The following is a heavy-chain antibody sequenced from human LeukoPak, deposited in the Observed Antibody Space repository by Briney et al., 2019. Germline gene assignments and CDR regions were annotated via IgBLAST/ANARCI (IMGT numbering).Heavy chain of an antibody. D-gene: IGHD1-14*01. CDR1: GFTFSSYA. CDR2: IWYDGSNK. V-gene: IGHV3-33*08. CDR3: ARLMYNLYGAWFDP. Sequence: GGSLRLSCAASGFTFSSYAMSWVRQAPGKGLEWVAVIWYDGSNKYYADSVKGRFTISRDNSKNTLYLQMNSLRAADTAVYYCARLMYNLYGAWFDPWGQGTLVTASS. J-gene: IGHJ5*02.